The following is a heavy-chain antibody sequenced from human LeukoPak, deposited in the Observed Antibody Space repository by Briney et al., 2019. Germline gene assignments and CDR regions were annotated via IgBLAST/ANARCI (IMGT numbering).Heavy chain of an antibody. CDR2: IKQDGSEK. V-gene: IGHV3-7*01. Sequence: GGSLRLSCAASGFTFSSHWMNRVRQAPGKGLEWVANIKQDGSEKYYVDSVKGRFTISRDNAKNSLYLQMNSLRAEDTAVYYCARDHTVGQWPTHFDYWGQGTLVTVSS. CDR1: GFTFSSHW. CDR3: ARDHTVGQWPTHFDY. D-gene: IGHD6-19*01. J-gene: IGHJ4*02.